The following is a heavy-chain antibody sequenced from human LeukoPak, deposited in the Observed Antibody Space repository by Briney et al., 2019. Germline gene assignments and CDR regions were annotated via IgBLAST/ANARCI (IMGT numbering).Heavy chain of an antibody. J-gene: IGHJ4*02. CDR2: INHSGST. D-gene: IGHD3-10*01. Sequence: TGGSLRLSCAASGFTFSSYSMNWVRQPPGKGLEWIGEINHSGSTNYNPSLKSRVTISVDTSKNQFSLKLSSVTAADTAVYYCARFWSPRISLLGDHYYGSGSYFYDYWGQGTLVTVSS. CDR1: GFTFSSYS. CDR3: ARFWSPRISLLGDHYYGSGSYFYDY. V-gene: IGHV4-34*01.